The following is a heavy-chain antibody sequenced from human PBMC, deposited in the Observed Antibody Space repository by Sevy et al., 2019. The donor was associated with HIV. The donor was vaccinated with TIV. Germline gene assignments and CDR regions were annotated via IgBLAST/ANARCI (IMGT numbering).Heavy chain of an antibody. J-gene: IGHJ4*02. V-gene: IGHV3-7*01. CDR1: GFTFSSFW. CDR3: ARRYFDL. Sequence: GGSLRLSCKASGFTFSSFWMQWVRQALGKGLEWVANIRQDGNEIYYGDSVKGRFTISRDNAKNALYLQMDGLRAEDTAVYYCARRYFDLWGQGTLVTVSS. CDR2: IRQDGNEI.